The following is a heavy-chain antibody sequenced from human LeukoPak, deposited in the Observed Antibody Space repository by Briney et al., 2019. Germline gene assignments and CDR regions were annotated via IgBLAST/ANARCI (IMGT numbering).Heavy chain of an antibody. J-gene: IGHJ5*02. Sequence: GGSLRLSCAASGFTFSSYAMSWVRQAPGKGLEWVGFIRSKAYGGTTEYAASVKGRFTISRDDSKSIAYLQMNSLKTEDTAVYYCTRDPGLVHWGQGTLVTVSS. CDR1: GFTFSSYA. V-gene: IGHV3-49*04. CDR3: TRDPGLVH. CDR2: IRSKAYGGTT.